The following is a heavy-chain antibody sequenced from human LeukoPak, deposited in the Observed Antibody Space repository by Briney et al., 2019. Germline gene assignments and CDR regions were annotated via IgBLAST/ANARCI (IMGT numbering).Heavy chain of an antibody. V-gene: IGHV1-69*04. CDR2: IIPILGIA. CDR3: ARPKEYYYGSGSYFH. CDR1: GGTFSSYA. D-gene: IGHD3-10*01. J-gene: IGHJ4*02. Sequence: SVKVSCKASGGTFSSYAISWVRQAPGQGLEWMGRIIPILGIANYAQKFQGRVTIIADKSTSTAYMELSSLRSEDTAVYYCARPKEYYYGSGSYFHWGQGTLVTVSS.